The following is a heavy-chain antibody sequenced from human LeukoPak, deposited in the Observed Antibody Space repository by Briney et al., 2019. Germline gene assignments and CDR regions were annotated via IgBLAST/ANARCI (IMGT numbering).Heavy chain of an antibody. D-gene: IGHD3-3*01. V-gene: IGHV3-48*04. CDR3: ASIDFWSGYPLDY. J-gene: IGHJ4*02. Sequence: PGGSLRLSCAASGFTFSSYSMNWVRQAPGKGLEWVSYISSSSSTIYYADSVKGRFTISRDNAKNSLYLQMNSLRAEDTAVYYCASIDFWSGYPLDYWGQGTLVTVSS. CDR2: ISSSSSTI. CDR1: GFTFSSYS.